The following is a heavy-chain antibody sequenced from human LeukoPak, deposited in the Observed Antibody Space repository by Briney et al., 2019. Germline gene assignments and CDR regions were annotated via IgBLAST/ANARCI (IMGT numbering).Heavy chain of an antibody. D-gene: IGHD4-17*01. Sequence: SEILSLTCAVSGYSISSAYYWGWIRQPPGKGLEWIGGIYHSGSTDYNPSLKSRVTISVDTSKNQFSLKLSSVTAADTAVYYCARVTVTTAAFDYWGQGTLVTVSS. CDR2: IYHSGST. V-gene: IGHV4-38-2*01. J-gene: IGHJ4*02. CDR3: ARVTVTTAAFDY. CDR1: GYSISSAYY.